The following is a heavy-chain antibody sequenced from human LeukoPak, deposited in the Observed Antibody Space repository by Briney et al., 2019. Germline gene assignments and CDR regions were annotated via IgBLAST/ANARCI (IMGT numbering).Heavy chain of an antibody. Sequence: GGSLRLSCAASGFTFSSYWMSWVRQAPGKGLEWVSAISGSGSYTDYADSVKGRFTISKDNSKNTVYMRMSSLRAEDTALYYCAKRRYDSSGHFDSWGQGTLVTVSS. D-gene: IGHD3-22*01. J-gene: IGHJ4*02. CDR1: GFTFSSYW. CDR3: AKRRYDSSGHFDS. V-gene: IGHV3-23*01. CDR2: ISGSGSYT.